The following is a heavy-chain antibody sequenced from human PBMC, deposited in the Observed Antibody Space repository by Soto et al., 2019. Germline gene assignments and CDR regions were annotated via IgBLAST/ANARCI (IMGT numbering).Heavy chain of an antibody. Sequence: SETLSLTCAFSGGSISSSNWWSWVRQPPGKGLEWIGEIYNSGTTNYNPSLKSRVTISVENSKNQFSLKLSSVTAADTAVYYCARTDYYDSSGYYSPWGQGTLVTVS. CDR1: GGSISSSNW. D-gene: IGHD3-22*01. J-gene: IGHJ4*02. CDR2: IYNSGTT. CDR3: ARTDYYDSSGYYSP. V-gene: IGHV4-4*02.